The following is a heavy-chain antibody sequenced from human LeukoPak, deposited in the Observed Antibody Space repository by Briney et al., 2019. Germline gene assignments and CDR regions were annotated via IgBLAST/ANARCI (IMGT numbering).Heavy chain of an antibody. CDR2: ISGSGGTT. V-gene: IGHV3-23*01. J-gene: IGHJ6*02. Sequence: GGSLRLSCAASGFTFSSYAMSWVRQAPGRGLEWVSAISGSGGTTSYADSVKGRFTISRDNSKNTLYLQMNSLRAEDTAVYYCAKQAGRYHYYGMDVWGQGTTVIVSS. CDR3: AKQAGRYHYYGMDV. D-gene: IGHD6-19*01. CDR1: GFTFSSYA.